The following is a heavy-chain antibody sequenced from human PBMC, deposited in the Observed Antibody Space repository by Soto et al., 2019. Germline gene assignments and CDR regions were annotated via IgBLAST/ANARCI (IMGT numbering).Heavy chain of an antibody. CDR1: GGSISSTSCS. CDR3: ARRYGGTFDY. D-gene: IGHD2-15*01. J-gene: IGHJ4*02. Sequence: SETLSLTCTVSGGSISSTSCSRGWIRQPPGKGLEWIGSIYYSGSTYYNPSLKSRVTISVDTSKNQFSLKLSSVTAADTAVYYCARRYGGTFDYWGQGTLVTVSS. V-gene: IGHV4-39*01. CDR2: IYYSGST.